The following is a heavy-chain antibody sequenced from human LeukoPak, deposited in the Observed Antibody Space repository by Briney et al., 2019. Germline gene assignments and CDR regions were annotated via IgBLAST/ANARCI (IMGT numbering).Heavy chain of an antibody. D-gene: IGHD3-9*01. Sequence: PGGSLRLSCAASGFTFSSYAMSWVRQAPGKGLEWVSAIGGSGGGTYYADSVKGRFTISRDNSKYTLYLQMNSLRAEDTAVYYCAKRGPLEFDILTGYRPFNCWGQGTLVTVSS. V-gene: IGHV3-23*01. J-gene: IGHJ4*02. CDR1: GFTFSSYA. CDR2: IGGSGGGT. CDR3: AKRGPLEFDILTGYRPFNC.